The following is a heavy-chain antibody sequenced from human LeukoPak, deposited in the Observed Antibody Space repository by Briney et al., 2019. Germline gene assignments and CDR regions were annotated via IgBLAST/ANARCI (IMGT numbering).Heavy chain of an antibody. V-gene: IGHV3-13*01. CDR1: GFIFSSYD. J-gene: IGHJ6*03. CDR3: ARDRGRYHMDV. Sequence: GRSLRLSCAASGFIFSSYDMHWVRQPTGKGLEWVSGIGTAGDIYYAGSVKGRFTISRENAKNSLYLQMNSLRAGDTAVYYCARDRGRYHMDVWGKGTTVTISS. CDR2: IGTAGDI. D-gene: IGHD6-25*01.